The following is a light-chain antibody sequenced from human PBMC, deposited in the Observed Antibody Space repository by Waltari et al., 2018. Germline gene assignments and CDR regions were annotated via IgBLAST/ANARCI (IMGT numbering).Light chain of an antibody. CDR2: DVS. CDR1: SSDVGGYNY. V-gene: IGLV2-11*01. Sequence: QSALTQPRSVSGSPGQSVTISCTGTSSDVGGYNYVSWYQQHPGKAPKLMIYDVSKRPHVVPDRSAGSTSVNPASLPISGLQAEDEADYYCCSYAGSYVVFGGGTTLTVL. J-gene: IGLJ2*01. CDR3: CSYAGSYVV.